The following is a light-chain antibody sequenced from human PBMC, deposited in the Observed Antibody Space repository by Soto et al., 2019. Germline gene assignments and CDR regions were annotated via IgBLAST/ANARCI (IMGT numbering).Light chain of an antibody. V-gene: IGLV2-23*02. Sequence: QSALTQPTSVSGSPGQSITISCTGNSKDIGSYNLVSWYQQHPGKAHKLMIYEVSKRPSGVPNRFSGSKSGNTASLTIFGLQAEDEADYYCCSYAGSSTYVFGTGTKSPS. CDR1: SKDIGSYNL. CDR3: CSYAGSSTYV. J-gene: IGLJ1*01. CDR2: EVS.